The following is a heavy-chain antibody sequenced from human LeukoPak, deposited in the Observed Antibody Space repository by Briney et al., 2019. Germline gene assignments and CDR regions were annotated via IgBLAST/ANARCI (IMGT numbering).Heavy chain of an antibody. CDR2: IYYSGSA. CDR3: ARDERGNFDY. J-gene: IGHJ4*02. V-gene: IGHV4-59*01. Sequence: PSETLSLTCTVSGGSISSYYWSWIRQPPGKGLEWIGYIYYSGSANYNPSLQSRVTIPVDTSKNQFSLKLSSVTAADTAVYYWARDERGNFDYWGQGTLVTVSS. CDR1: GGSISSYY.